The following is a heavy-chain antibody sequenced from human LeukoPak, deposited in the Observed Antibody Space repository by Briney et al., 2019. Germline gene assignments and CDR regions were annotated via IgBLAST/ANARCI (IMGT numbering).Heavy chain of an antibody. J-gene: IGHJ4*02. CDR1: GYTFTSYD. CDR3: ARGDVDTAMVTDFDY. Sequence: ASVKVSCKASGYTFTSYDINWVRQATGQGPEWMGWMNPNSGDTGYTKKFQGRVTMTRDTSTGTAYMEVSSLRSEDTAVYYCARGDVDTAMVTDFDYWGQGTLVTVSS. D-gene: IGHD5-18*01. CDR2: MNPNSGDT. V-gene: IGHV1-8*01.